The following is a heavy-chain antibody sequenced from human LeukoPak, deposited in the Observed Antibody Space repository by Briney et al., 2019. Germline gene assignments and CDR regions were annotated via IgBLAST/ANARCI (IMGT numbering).Heavy chain of an antibody. CDR2: IKQDGSER. Sequence: PGGSLRLSCAASGSTFSSYWMSWVRQAPGKGLEWVANIKQDGSERYYVDSVKGRFTISRDNSNNTVFLQMNSLKTEDTAVYYCVRQRVGYFRSWGQGTLVTVSS. CDR1: GSTFSSYW. J-gene: IGHJ5*02. D-gene: IGHD2/OR15-2a*01. V-gene: IGHV3-7*01. CDR3: VRQRVGYFRS.